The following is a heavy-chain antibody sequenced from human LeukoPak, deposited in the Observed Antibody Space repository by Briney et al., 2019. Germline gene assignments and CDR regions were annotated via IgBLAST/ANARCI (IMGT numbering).Heavy chain of an antibody. Sequence: SGTLSLTCAVSGGSISSSNWWSWVRPPPGKGLEWIGEIYHSGSTNYNPSLKSRVTITVDKSKNQFSLKLSSVTAADTAVYYCARVSSSWSHYFDYWGQGTLVTVSS. V-gene: IGHV4-4*02. J-gene: IGHJ4*02. CDR2: IYHSGST. D-gene: IGHD6-13*01. CDR3: ARVSSSWSHYFDY. CDR1: GGSISSSNW.